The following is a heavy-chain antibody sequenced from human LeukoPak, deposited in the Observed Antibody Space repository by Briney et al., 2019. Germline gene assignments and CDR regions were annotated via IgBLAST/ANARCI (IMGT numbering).Heavy chain of an antibody. D-gene: IGHD2-8*02. CDR3: AREFCTGGGKCSKTCDY. Sequence: ASVKVSCKASGYTFTDYYIHWVRQPPSQGLEWMSFINPNSGDKRSAQKFHDRLSMTSDTSMSTAYMELSSLRSDDTAIYYCAREFCTGGGKCSKTCDYWGQGTLVTVSS. CDR2: INPNSGDK. J-gene: IGHJ4*02. CDR1: GYTFTDYY. V-gene: IGHV1-2*02.